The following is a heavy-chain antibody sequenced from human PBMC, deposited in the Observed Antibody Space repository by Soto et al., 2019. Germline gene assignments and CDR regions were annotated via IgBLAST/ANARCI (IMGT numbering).Heavy chain of an antibody. Sequence: SETLSLTCTVSGGSITSSEDYWAWIRQPPGKGLQFVGTIYYSGSSYSNPSLKSRLSMSVDTSTNQFPLTRKSVTAADTGVYYCASHPLNWGDADSWGQRVLVTVSS. V-gene: IGHV4-39*01. J-gene: IGHJ4*02. CDR1: GGSITSSEDY. CDR2: IYYSGSS. D-gene: IGHD7-27*01. CDR3: ASHPLNWGDADS.